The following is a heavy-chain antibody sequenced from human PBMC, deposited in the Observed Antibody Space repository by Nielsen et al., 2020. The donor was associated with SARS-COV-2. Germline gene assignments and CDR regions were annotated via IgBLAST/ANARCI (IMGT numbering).Heavy chain of an antibody. Sequence: SETLSLTCAVYGGSFSGYYWSWIRQPPGKGLEWIGEINHSGSTNYNPSLKSRVTISVDTSKNQFSLKLSSVTAADTAVYYCARMHYDFWSGYYRGDYYYYYMDVWGKGTTVTVSS. J-gene: IGHJ6*03. CDR2: INHSGST. CDR3: ARMHYDFWSGYYRGDYYYYYMDV. D-gene: IGHD3-3*01. CDR1: GGSFSGYY. V-gene: IGHV4-34*01.